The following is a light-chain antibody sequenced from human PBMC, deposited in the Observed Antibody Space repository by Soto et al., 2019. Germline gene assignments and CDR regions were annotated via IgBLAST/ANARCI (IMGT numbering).Light chain of an antibody. CDR2: DVR. J-gene: IGLJ2*01. CDR3: SSFTGTSTLR. CDR1: SSDIGSYDL. Sequence: QSALTQPASVSGSPGQSITISCTGSSSDIGSYDLVSWYQQHPGKAPKLMIYDVRYRPSGVSNRFSGSKSGNTASLTISGLQAEDEADYYCSSFTGTSTLRFGGGTKLTVL. V-gene: IGLV2-14*02.